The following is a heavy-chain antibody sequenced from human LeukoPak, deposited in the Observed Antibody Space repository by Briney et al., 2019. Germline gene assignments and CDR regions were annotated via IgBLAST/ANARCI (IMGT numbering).Heavy chain of an antibody. Sequence: GGSLRLSCAASGFTFSSYEMNWVRQAPGEGLEWVSYISSSGSTIYYADSVKGRLTISRDNAKNSLYLQMNSLRAEDTAVYYCAELGITMIGGVWGKGTTVTISS. CDR3: AELGITMIGGV. J-gene: IGHJ6*04. D-gene: IGHD3-10*02. CDR1: GFTFSSYE. V-gene: IGHV3-48*03. CDR2: ISSSGSTI.